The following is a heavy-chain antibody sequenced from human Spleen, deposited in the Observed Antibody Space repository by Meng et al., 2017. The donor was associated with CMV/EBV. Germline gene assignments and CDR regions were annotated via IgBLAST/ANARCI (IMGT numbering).Heavy chain of an antibody. J-gene: IGHJ6*02. D-gene: IGHD6-13*01. V-gene: IGHV1-69*05. CDR3: ASSKQHSFLSSYGMDV. CDR2: IIPIFGTA. Sequence: SVKVSCNASGGTFSSYAISWVRQAPGQGLEWMGGIIPIFGTANYAQKFQGRVTITTDESTSTAYMELSNLRSEDTAVYYCASSKQHSFLSSYGMDVWGQGTTVTVSS. CDR1: GGTFSSYA.